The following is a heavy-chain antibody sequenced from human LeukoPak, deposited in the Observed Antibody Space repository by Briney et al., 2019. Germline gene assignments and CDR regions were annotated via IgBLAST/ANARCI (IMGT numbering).Heavy chain of an antibody. CDR1: GFTFSSYS. D-gene: IGHD2-15*01. Sequence: GGSLRLSCAASGFTFSSYSMNWVRQAPGEGREWVSSISSSSSYIYYADSVKGRFTISRDNAKNSLYLQMNSLRAEDTAVYYCARAEDIVVVVAATGYYFDYWGQGTLVTVSS. V-gene: IGHV3-21*01. J-gene: IGHJ4*02. CDR3: ARAEDIVVVVAATGYYFDY. CDR2: ISSSSSYI.